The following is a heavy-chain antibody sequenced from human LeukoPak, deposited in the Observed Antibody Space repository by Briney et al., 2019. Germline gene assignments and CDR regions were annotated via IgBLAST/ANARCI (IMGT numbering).Heavy chain of an antibody. CDR1: GYTFTSYD. D-gene: IGHD2-15*01. Sequence: ASVKVSCKASGYTFTSYDINWVRQATGQGREWMGWMNPNSGNTGYAQKFQGRVTMTRNTSISTAYMELSSLRSEVTAVYYCAAPSGPDAFEIWGQGTMVTVSS. V-gene: IGHV1-8*01. J-gene: IGHJ3*02. CDR2: MNPNSGNT. CDR3: AAPSGPDAFEI.